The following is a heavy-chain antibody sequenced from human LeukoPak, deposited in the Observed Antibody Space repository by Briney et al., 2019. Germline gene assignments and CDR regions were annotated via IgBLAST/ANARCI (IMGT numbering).Heavy chain of an antibody. D-gene: IGHD6-13*01. V-gene: IGHV3-48*02. J-gene: IGHJ4*02. CDR1: GFTFSSYG. CDR2: ISSSSSTI. Sequence: PGGSLRLSCAASGFTFSSYGMHWVRQAPGKGLEWVSYISSSSSTIYYADSVKGRFTISRDNAKNSLYLQMNSLRDEDTAVYYCARVTYSSSWSYYFDYWGQGTLVTVSS. CDR3: ARVTYSSSWSYYFDY.